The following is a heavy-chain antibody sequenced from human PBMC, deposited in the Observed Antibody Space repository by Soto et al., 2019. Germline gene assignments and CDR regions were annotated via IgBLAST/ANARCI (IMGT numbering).Heavy chain of an antibody. D-gene: IGHD1-26*01. CDR2: INSDGSTT. J-gene: IGHJ4*02. V-gene: IGHV3-74*01. Sequence: GGSLRLSCAASGFTFSNSWLHWVRQAPGKGLVWVSYINSDGSTTTYADSVKGRFTISRDNAKNTVYLQITSLTAEDTAVYYCARDRSYTTDYWGQGTLVTVSS. CDR1: GFTFSNSW. CDR3: ARDRSYTTDY.